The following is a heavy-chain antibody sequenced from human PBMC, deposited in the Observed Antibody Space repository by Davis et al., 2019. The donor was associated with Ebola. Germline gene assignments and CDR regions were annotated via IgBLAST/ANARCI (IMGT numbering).Heavy chain of an antibody. J-gene: IGHJ5*02. D-gene: IGHD2-2*01. CDR1: GGSISSGGYS. V-gene: IGHV4-30-4*07. CDR3: ARREPDCSSTSCHNWFDP. CDR2: IYYSGST. Sequence: SETLSLTCAVSGGSISSGGYSWSWIRQPPGKGLEWIGYIYYSGSTYYNPSLKSRVTISVDTSKNQFSLKLSSVTAADTAVYYCARREPDCSSTSCHNWFDPWGQGTLVTVSS.